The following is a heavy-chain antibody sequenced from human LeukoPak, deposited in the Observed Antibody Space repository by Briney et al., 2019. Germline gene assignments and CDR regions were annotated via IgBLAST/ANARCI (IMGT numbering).Heavy chain of an antibody. J-gene: IGHJ4*02. V-gene: IGHV3-23*01. CDR1: GFTFSTYA. CDR2: ISGSGGST. CDR3: AKALEQETVIALDS. D-gene: IGHD6-13*01. Sequence: PGGSLRLSCAASGFTFSTYAMSWVRQAPGKGLEWVSAISGSGGSTYYADSVKGRLTISRDNSKNTLYLQMNSLRAEDTSIYFCAKALEQETVIALDSWGQGTLVTVSS.